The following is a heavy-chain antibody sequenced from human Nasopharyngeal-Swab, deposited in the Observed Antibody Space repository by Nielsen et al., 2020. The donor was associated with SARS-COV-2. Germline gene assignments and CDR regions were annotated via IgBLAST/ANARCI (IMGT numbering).Heavy chain of an antibody. Sequence: SETLSLTCTVSGGSISSYYWSWIRQPAGKGLEWIGRIYTSGSTNYNPSLKSRVTMSVDTSKNQFSLKLSSVTAADTAVYYCARDEEYSSSVKFHYYYGMDVWGQGTTVTVSS. CDR1: GGSISSYY. CDR3: ARDEEYSSSVKFHYYYGMDV. CDR2: IYTSGST. V-gene: IGHV4-4*07. J-gene: IGHJ6*02. D-gene: IGHD6-6*01.